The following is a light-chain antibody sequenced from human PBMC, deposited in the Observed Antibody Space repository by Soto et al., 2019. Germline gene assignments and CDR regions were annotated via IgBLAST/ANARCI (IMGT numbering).Light chain of an antibody. CDR3: SSYAGSNNWV. V-gene: IGLV2-8*01. CDR1: STDVGNYNY. Sequence: QSVLTQPPSASGSPGQSLTFSCTGTSTDVGNYNYVSWYQQHPGKAPKLMISDVNRRPSGVPDRFSGSKSGNTASLTVSELQAEDEADYYCSSYAGSNNWVFGGGTKLTVL. CDR2: DVN. J-gene: IGLJ2*01.